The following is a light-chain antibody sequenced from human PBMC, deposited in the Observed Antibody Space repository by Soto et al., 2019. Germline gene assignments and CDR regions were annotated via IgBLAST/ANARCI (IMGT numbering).Light chain of an antibody. Sequence: QSVLTQPASVSGSPGQSITISCTGTSSDVGGYNYVSWYQQHPGKAPKLMIYDVSNRPSGVSNRFSGSKSGNTASLTISGLQAEDEADYCCSSYTSSSPLVLFGGGTKLTVL. CDR2: DVS. J-gene: IGLJ2*01. V-gene: IGLV2-14*01. CDR1: SSDVGGYNY. CDR3: SSYTSSSPLVL.